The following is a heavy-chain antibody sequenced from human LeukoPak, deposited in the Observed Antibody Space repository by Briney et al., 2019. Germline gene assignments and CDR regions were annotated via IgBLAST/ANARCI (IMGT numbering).Heavy chain of an antibody. CDR2: IYYSGST. Sequence: SGTPSLTCTVSGGSISSYYWGWVCHTPGEGQGRVGYIYYSGSTNYNPSLKSRVTISVDTSKTQFSLKLSSVTAAATAVYYCAREPIVGATTLNAFDIWGQGTMVTVSS. V-gene: IGHV4-59*01. CDR1: GGSISSYY. D-gene: IGHD1-26*01. J-gene: IGHJ3*02. CDR3: AREPIVGATTLNAFDI.